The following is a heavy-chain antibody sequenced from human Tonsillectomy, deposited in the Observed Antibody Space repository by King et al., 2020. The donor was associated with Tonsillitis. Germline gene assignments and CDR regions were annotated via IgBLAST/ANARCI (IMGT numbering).Heavy chain of an antibody. CDR3: ARDAVAGDWYFDF. Sequence: VQLVESGGGLVQPGGSLRLSCAASGFTFTSYSMNWVRQAPGKGLEWVSYISSSSSTIHYADSVKGRFTISRDNAKNSLYLQMNSLRAEDTAVYYCARDAVAGDWYFDFWGRGTLVTVSS. CDR2: ISSSSSTI. J-gene: IGHJ2*01. CDR1: GFTFTSYS. V-gene: IGHV3-48*01. D-gene: IGHD6-19*01.